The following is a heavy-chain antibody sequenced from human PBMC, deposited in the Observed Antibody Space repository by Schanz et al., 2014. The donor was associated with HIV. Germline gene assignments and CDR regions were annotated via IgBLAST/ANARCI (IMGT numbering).Heavy chain of an antibody. J-gene: IGHJ4*02. CDR3: ARGFQGFDY. V-gene: IGHV3-33*01. Sequence: QVHLVESGGGVVQPGGSLRLSCAASGFTFSNYGMHWVRQAPGKGLEWVAVIWVDGTSKFYADSVKGRFTISRDNSKNTLYLQMNSLRAEDTSVYYCARGFQGFDYWGQGTLVTVSS. D-gene: IGHD3-10*01. CDR2: IWVDGTSK. CDR1: GFTFSNYG.